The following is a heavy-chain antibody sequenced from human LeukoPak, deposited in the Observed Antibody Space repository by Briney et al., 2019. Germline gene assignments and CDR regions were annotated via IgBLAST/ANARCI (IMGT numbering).Heavy chain of an antibody. V-gene: IGHV3-33*01. J-gene: IGHJ4*02. CDR2: IWYDGSNK. Sequence: GGSLRLSCAASGFTFSSYGMHWVRQAPGKGLEWVAVIWYDGSNKYYADSVKGRFTISRDNSKNTLYLQMNSLRAEDTAVYYCARGTTYYYDSSGYAFDYWGQGTLVTVSS. CDR1: GFTFSSYG. D-gene: IGHD3-22*01. CDR3: ARGTTYYYDSSGYAFDY.